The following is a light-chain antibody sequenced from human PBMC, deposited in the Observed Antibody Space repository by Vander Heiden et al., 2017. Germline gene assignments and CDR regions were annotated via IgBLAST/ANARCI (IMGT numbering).Light chain of an antibody. CDR1: SSNIGAGYD. V-gene: IGLV1-40*01. CDR2: GNN. CDR3: QSYDSSLSGSYV. Sequence: QSVLTQPPSVSGAPGQRVTISCTGSSSNIGAGYDVHWYQQLPGTAPNLLIYGNNNRPSGVPDRFSGSKSGTSASLAITGLQAEEEADYYCQSYDSSLSGSYVFGSGTKVTVL. J-gene: IGLJ1*01.